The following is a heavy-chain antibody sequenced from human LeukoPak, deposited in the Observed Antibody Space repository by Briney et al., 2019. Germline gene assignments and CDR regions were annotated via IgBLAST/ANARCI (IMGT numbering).Heavy chain of an antibody. CDR2: INPDSGGT. J-gene: IGHJ4*02. CDR3: ARDPGLMVYAISSTAYYFDY. Sequence: ASVKVSRKASGYTFTGSYLHWVRQAPGQRLEWMGWINPDSGGTNIAHNFQGRVTMTRDTSISTAYMELSSLRSDDTAMYFCARDPGLMVYAISSTAYYFDYWGQGTLVTVSS. D-gene: IGHD2-8*01. CDR1: GYTFTGSY. V-gene: IGHV1-2*02.